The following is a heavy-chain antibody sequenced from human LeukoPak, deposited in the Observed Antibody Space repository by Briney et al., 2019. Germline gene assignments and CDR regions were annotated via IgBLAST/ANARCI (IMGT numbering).Heavy chain of an antibody. CDR3: AGVGYDPNWFDP. V-gene: IGHV4-59*01. J-gene: IGHJ5*02. D-gene: IGHD3-16*01. CDR1: GGSISSYY. CDR2: IYYSGST. Sequence: PSETLSLTCTVSGGSISSYYWSWIRQPPGKGLEWIGYIYYSGSTNYNPSLKSRVTISVDTSKNQFSLKLSSVTAADTAVYYCAGVGYDPNWFDPWGQGTLVTVSS.